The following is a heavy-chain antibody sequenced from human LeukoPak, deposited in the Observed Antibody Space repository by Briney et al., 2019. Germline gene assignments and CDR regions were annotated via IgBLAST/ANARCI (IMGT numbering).Heavy chain of an antibody. CDR1: GYSFTSYW. Sequence: GESLKISCKGSGYSFTSYWIGWVRQMPGRGLEWMGIIYPGDSDTRYSPSFQGQVTISADKSISTAYLQWSSLKASDTAMYYCARVSSGWYGGGGAFDTWGQGTMVTVSS. CDR3: ARVSSGWYGGGGAFDT. D-gene: IGHD6-19*01. V-gene: IGHV5-51*01. CDR2: IYPGDSDT. J-gene: IGHJ3*02.